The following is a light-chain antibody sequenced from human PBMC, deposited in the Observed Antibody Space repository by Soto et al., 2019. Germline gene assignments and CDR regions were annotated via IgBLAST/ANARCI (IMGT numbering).Light chain of an antibody. CDR2: GXS. CDR1: QSVSSTK. CDR3: QQYDSPWWT. J-gene: IGKJ1*01. Sequence: EIVLTQSPGTLSLSPGESATVSCRPSQSVSSTKFAWYQQKPGXXPXXXXXGXSSRAPGIPDRFGGSGSGTNFTLTISRLEPEDSAVYYCQQYDSPWWTFGQGTKVDIK. V-gene: IGKV3-20*01.